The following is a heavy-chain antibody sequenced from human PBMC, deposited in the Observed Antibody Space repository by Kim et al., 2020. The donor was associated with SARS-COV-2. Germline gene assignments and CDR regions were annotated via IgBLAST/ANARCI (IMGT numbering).Heavy chain of an antibody. CDR1: GGSISSSSYY. Sequence: SETLSLTCTVSGGSISSSSYYWGWIRQPPGKGLEWIGSIYYSRSTYYNPSLKSSITISVDTSKNQFPLKLSSVTAADTAVYYCARPDFWSGYWMDVWGKGTTVTVSS. J-gene: IGHJ6*03. V-gene: IGHV4-39*01. CDR2: IYYSRST. D-gene: IGHD3-3*01. CDR3: ARPDFWSGYWMDV.